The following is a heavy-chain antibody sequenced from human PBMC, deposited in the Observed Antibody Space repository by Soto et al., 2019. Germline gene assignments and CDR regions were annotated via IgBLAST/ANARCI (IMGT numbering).Heavy chain of an antibody. V-gene: IGHV1-69*01. CDR1: GGSFSSYA. CDR3: ASGYYDSSGYSIDY. D-gene: IGHD3-22*01. Sequence: QVQLVQSGAEVRKPGSSVKVSCQSVGGSFSSYAFSWVRQAPGQGLEWMGGLIVILGTTNYAQKFKGRVTFTADESTSTAYMEVSSLESEDTAIYYCASGYYDSSGYSIDYWGQGTQVTVSS. J-gene: IGHJ4*02. CDR2: LIVILGTT.